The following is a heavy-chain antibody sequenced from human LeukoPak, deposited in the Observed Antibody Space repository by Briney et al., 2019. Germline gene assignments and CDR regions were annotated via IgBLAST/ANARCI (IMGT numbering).Heavy chain of an antibody. J-gene: IGHJ4*02. CDR3: AKDMWPIAPAGTLGGY. V-gene: IGHV3-43*02. CDR1: GFTFDDYA. D-gene: IGHD6-13*01. CDR2: ISGDGGST. Sequence: GGSLRLSCAASGFTFDDYAMHWVRQAPGKGLEWVSLISGDGGSTYYADSVKGRFTISRDNSKNSLYLQMSSLRTEDTALYYCAKDMWPIAPAGTLGGYWGQGDLVTVSS.